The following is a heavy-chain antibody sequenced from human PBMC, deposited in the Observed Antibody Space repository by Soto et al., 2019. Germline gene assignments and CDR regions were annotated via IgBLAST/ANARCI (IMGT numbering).Heavy chain of an antibody. D-gene: IGHD6-19*01. Sequence: SETLSLTCTVSGVSISSYYWSWIRQPPGKGLEWIGYIYKSGNTNYNPSMKSRVTISLDTSKNQFFLKLDSVTAADTAVYYCARDVSGWSPFDYWGQGSLVTVSS. J-gene: IGHJ4*02. CDR3: ARDVSGWSPFDY. CDR2: IYKSGNT. CDR1: GVSISSYY. V-gene: IGHV4-59*01.